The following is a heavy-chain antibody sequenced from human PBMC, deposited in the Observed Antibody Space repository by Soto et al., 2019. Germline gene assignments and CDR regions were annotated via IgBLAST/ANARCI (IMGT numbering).Heavy chain of an antibody. D-gene: IGHD3-22*01. CDR2: INPSGGST. V-gene: IGHV1-46*03. CDR3: ARAPLPPYYYDSSGYYRPGGHYYGMDV. J-gene: IGHJ6*02. Sequence: ASVKVSCKASGYTFTSYYMHWVRQAPGQGLEWMGIINPSGGSTSYAQKFQGRVTMTRDTSTSTVYMELSSLRSEDTAVYYCARAPLPPYYYDSSGYYRPGGHYYGMDVWGQGTTVTVSS. CDR1: GYTFTSYY.